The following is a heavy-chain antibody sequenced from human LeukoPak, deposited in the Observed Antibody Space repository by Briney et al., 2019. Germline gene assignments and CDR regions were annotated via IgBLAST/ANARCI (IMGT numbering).Heavy chain of an antibody. CDR1: GFTFSGSA. D-gene: IGHD3-22*01. Sequence: PGGSLRLSCATSGFTFSGSAMHWVRQASGKGLEWVGRIRSKANSYATAYAASVKGRFTISRDDSKNTAYLQMNSLKTEDTAVYYCTRLQYYYDSSGYDYWGQGTLVTVSS. J-gene: IGHJ4*02. CDR2: IRSKANSYAT. CDR3: TRLQYYYDSSGYDY. V-gene: IGHV3-73*01.